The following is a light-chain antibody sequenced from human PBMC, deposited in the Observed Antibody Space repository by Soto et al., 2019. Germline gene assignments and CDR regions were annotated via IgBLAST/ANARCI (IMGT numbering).Light chain of an antibody. CDR3: AAWDDSLNGVL. CDR2: SNN. V-gene: IGLV1-44*01. Sequence: QSVLTQPPSASGTPGQRVTMSCSGSSSNIGSNTVNWYQQLPGTAPKLLIYSNNQRPSGVPDRFSGSKSGTSAFLAISGLQSEDEADYYCAAWDDSLNGVLFGGGTKLTVL. J-gene: IGLJ2*01. CDR1: SSNIGSNT.